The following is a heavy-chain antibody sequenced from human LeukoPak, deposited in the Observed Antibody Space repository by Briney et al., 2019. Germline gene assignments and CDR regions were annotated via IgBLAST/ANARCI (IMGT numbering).Heavy chain of an antibody. Sequence: PGGSLRLSCAASGFTFRYYAMSWVRQAPGKGLEWVSVISGSGGITYYADSVKGRFTISRDNSENTLYLQMNSLRAEDTAVYYCAKSKRITMVRGNLLFDYWGQGTLVTVSS. CDR2: ISGSGGIT. D-gene: IGHD3-10*01. J-gene: IGHJ4*02. CDR1: GFTFRYYA. V-gene: IGHV3-23*01. CDR3: AKSKRITMVRGNLLFDY.